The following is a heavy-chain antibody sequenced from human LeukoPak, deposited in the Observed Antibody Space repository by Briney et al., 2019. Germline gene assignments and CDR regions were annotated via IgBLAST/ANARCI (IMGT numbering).Heavy chain of an antibody. CDR2: IYYSGST. D-gene: IGHD5-18*01. V-gene: IGHV4-4*02. CDR1: GGSISSSNW. CDR3: ARSEYSYGADAFDI. J-gene: IGHJ3*02. Sequence: PSGTLSLTCAVSGGSISSSNWWSWVRQPPGKGLEWIGYIYYSGSTNYSPSLKSRVTISVDTSKNQFSLKLSSVTAADTAVYYCARSEYSYGADAFDIWGQGTMVTVSS.